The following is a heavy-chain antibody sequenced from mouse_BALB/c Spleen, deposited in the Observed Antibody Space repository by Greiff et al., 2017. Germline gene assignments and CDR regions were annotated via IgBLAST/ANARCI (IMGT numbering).Heavy chain of an antibody. D-gene: IGHD3-2*01. Sequence: QVQLKESGPGLVAPSQSLSITCTVSGFSLTSYGVSWVRQPPGKGLEWLGVIWGDGSTNYHSALISRLSISKDNSKSQVFLKLSSLQTDDTATYYCAKGTARATLFAYWGQGTLVTVSA. J-gene: IGHJ3*01. V-gene: IGHV2-3*01. CDR2: IWGDGST. CDR1: GFSLTSYG. CDR3: AKGTARATLFAY.